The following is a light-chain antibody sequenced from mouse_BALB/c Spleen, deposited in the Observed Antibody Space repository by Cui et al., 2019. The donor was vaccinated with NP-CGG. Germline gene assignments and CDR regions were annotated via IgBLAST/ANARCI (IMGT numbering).Light chain of an antibody. CDR1: TGAVTTSNY. V-gene: IGLV1*01. Sequence: QAVVTQESDLTTSPGETVTLTCRSSTGAVTTSNYANWVQEKSDHLFTGLIGGTNNRVPGVPARFSGSLIGDKAALTITGAQTEDESIYFCALWYSNHWVFGGGTKLTVL. CDR3: ALWYSNHWV. CDR2: GTN. J-gene: IGLJ1*01.